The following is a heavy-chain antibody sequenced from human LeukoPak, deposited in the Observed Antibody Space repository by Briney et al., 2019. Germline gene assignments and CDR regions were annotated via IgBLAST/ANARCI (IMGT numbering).Heavy chain of an antibody. Sequence: GASVKVSCKASGYTFTSYYMHWVRQAPGQGLEWMGIINPSGGSTSYAQKFQGRVTMTRDTSTSTVYMELSSLRSEDTAVYYCARDRAALIRHSYYYYGMDVWGQGTTVTVSS. CDR2: INPSGGST. CDR1: GYTFTSYY. V-gene: IGHV1-46*01. D-gene: IGHD3-10*01. J-gene: IGHJ6*02. CDR3: ARDRAALIRHSYYYYGMDV.